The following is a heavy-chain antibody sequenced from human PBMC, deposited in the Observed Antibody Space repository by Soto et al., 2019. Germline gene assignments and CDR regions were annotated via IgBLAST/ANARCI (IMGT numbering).Heavy chain of an antibody. V-gene: IGHV4-34*01. CDR1: GESFSGHY. CDR2: INHSGST. CDR3: ARSLTTVTTNWFDP. D-gene: IGHD4-17*01. J-gene: IGHJ5*02. Sequence: PSETLSITRAVDGESFSGHYWSWLRQTPGKGLEWIGEINHSGSTNYNPSLKSRVTISVDTSKNQFSLKLSSVTAADTAVYYCARSLTTVTTNWFDPWGQGTLVTVSS.